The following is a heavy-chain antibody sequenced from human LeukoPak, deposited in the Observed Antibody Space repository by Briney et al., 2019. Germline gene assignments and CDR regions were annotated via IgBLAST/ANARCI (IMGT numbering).Heavy chain of an antibody. J-gene: IGHJ4*02. D-gene: IGHD6-19*01. CDR2: INHSGST. V-gene: IGHV4-34*01. CDR1: GGSFSGYY. CDR3: ACVVAVAGNDYFDY. Sequence: PSETLSLTCAVYGGSFSGYYWSWIRQPPGKGLEWIGEINHSGSTNYNPSLKSRVTISVDTSKNQFSLKLSSVTAADTAVYYCACVVAVAGNDYFDYWGQGTLVTVSS.